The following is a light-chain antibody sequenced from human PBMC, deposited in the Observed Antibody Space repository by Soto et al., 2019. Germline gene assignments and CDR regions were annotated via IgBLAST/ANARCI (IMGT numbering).Light chain of an antibody. V-gene: IGLV2-23*02. J-gene: IGLJ2*01. CDR1: SSDVGSYNL. CDR2: EVS. Sequence: QSVLTQPASVSGSPGQSITISCTGTSSDVGSYNLVSWYQQHPGKAPKLIIYEVSERPSGVSHRFSGPKTGNTASLTISGLQAEDEADYYCCSYATPRLFGGGTNLTVL. CDR3: CSYATPRL.